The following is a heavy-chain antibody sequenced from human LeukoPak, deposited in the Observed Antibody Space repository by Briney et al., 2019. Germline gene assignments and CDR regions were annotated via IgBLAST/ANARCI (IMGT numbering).Heavy chain of an antibody. J-gene: IGHJ4*02. V-gene: IGHV3-48*01. CDR2: ISSSSSTI. Sequence: PGGSLRLSCAASGFTFSSYSVKWVRQAPGKGLEWVSYISSSSSTIYYADSVKGRFTISRDDAKNSLYLQMNSLRAEDTAVYYYARDWSGDYWGQGTLVTVSS. CDR3: ARDWSGDY. CDR1: GFTFSSYS.